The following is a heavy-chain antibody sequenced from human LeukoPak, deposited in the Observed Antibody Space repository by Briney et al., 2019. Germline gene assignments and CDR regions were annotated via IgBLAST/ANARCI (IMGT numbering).Heavy chain of an antibody. V-gene: IGHV3-30-3*01. CDR2: ISYDGSNK. J-gene: IGHJ3*02. Sequence: GGSLRLSCAASGFTFSSYAMHWVRQAPGKGLEWVAVISYDGSNKYYADSVKGRFTISRDNSKNTLYLQMNSLRAEDTAVYYCARRISSIAARSVWVFSSTDAFDIRGQGTMVTVSS. D-gene: IGHD6-6*01. CDR1: GFTFSSYA. CDR3: ARRISSIAARSVWVFSSTDAFDI.